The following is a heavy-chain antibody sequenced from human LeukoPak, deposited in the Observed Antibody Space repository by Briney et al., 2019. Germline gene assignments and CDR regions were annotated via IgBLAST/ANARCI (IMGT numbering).Heavy chain of an antibody. CDR1: GGSISSSGYY. D-gene: IGHD3-16*01. V-gene: IGHV4-39*07. CDR3: ARPWRWGGYYFDY. J-gene: IGHJ4*02. Sequence: PSETLSLTCTVSGGSISSSGYYWGWLRQPPGKGLEWIGSIYYSGSTYYNPSLKSRVTISVDTSKNQFSLKLSSVTAADTAVYYCARPWRWGGYYFDYWGQGTLVTVSS. CDR2: IYYSGST.